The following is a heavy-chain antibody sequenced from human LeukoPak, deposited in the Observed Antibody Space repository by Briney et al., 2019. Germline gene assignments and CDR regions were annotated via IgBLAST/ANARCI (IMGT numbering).Heavy chain of an antibody. Sequence: PSETLSLTCAVYGGSFSGYYWSWIRQPPGKGLEWIGYIYYSGSTNYNPSLKSRVTISVDTSKNQFSLKLSSVTAADTAVYYCARDVSYYDTRPDAFDIWGQGTMVTVSS. J-gene: IGHJ3*02. V-gene: IGHV4-59*01. CDR2: IYYSGST. CDR3: ARDVSYYDTRPDAFDI. D-gene: IGHD3-22*01. CDR1: GGSFSGYY.